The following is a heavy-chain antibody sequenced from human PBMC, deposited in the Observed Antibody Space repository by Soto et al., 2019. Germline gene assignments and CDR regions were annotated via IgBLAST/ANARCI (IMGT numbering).Heavy chain of an antibody. J-gene: IGHJ3*02. CDR2: IYYSGSTKYNP. V-gene: IGHV4-59*12. D-gene: IGHD4-4*01. CDR3: ARDGYSRYAFDI. Sequence: SETLSLTCTVSGGSISNYYWSWIRQPPGKGLEWIGYIYYSGSTKYNPNYNPSLKSRVTISVDTSKKQFSLRLSSVTAADTAVYYCARDGYSRYAFDIWGQGTMVTVSS. CDR1: GGSISNYY.